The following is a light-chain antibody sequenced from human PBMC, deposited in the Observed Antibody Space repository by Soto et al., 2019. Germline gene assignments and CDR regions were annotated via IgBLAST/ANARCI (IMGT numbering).Light chain of an antibody. V-gene: IGLV2-23*02. CDR2: EVS. Sequence: QSALTQPASVSGSPGQSITISCTGTSSDVGSYNLVSWYQHHPGKAPKLMIYEVSKRPSGVSNRFSGSKSGNTASLTISGLQSEDEADYYCCSYARSRVFGGGTKLTVL. CDR3: CSYARSRV. J-gene: IGLJ3*02. CDR1: SSDVGSYNL.